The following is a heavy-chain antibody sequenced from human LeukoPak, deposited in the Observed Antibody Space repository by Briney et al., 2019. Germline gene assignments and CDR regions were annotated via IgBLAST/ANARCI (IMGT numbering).Heavy chain of an antibody. CDR3: ARDSHGELLAGGFDY. D-gene: IGHD1-26*01. CDR2: IYYSGST. Sequence: PSETLSLTCTVSGGSISSGGYYWSWIRQHPGKGLEWIGYIYYSGSTYYNPSLKSRVTISVDTSKNQFSLKLSSVTAADTAVYYCARDSHGELLAGGFDYWGQGTLVTVYS. J-gene: IGHJ4*02. CDR1: GGSISSGGYY. V-gene: IGHV4-31*03.